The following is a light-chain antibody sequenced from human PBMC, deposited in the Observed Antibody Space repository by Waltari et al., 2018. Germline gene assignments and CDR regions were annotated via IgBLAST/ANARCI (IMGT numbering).Light chain of an antibody. CDR1: QSIATN. J-gene: IGKJ1*01. Sequence: EILLTQSPDTLSVSPGERVTLSCRASQSIATNLAWYQQRPRQAPRLLIFHASSRATDIPAKFSGSGSGTEFTLTISSLQAEDFAVYYCQQYNNWPPSTFGQGTKVEFK. CDR2: HAS. V-gene: IGKV3-15*01. CDR3: QQYNNWPPST.